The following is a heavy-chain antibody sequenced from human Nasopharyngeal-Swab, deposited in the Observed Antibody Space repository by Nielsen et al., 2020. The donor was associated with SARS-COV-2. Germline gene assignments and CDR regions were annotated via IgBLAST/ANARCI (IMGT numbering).Heavy chain of an antibody. V-gene: IGHV4-30-4*01. CDR1: GGSMRSGDYY. CDR2: IYYTGST. CDR3: ARIFYDSSGYYQIHWYFDL. J-gene: IGHJ2*01. D-gene: IGHD3-22*01. Sequence: LRLSCTLSGGSMRSGDYYWSRIRQTPGKGLEWIGNIYYTGSTYLNPSLKSRVSMTVDTSKTQFSLKLSSVTSADTAVYYCARIFYDSSGYYQIHWYFDLWGRGTLVTVSS.